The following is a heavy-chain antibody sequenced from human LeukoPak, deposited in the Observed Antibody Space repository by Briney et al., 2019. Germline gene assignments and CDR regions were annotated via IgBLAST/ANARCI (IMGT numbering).Heavy chain of an antibody. Sequence: ASVKVSCKASGYTFTTYAMNWVRQAPGQGLEWMGWINTNTGNPTYVQGFTGRFVFSLDTSVSTAYLQISSLKAEDTAVYYCARSGGSGSYYARYYYYYMDVWGKGTTVTVSS. D-gene: IGHD3-10*01. J-gene: IGHJ6*03. CDR1: GYTFTTYA. CDR2: INTNTGNP. CDR3: ARSGGSGSYYARYYYYYMDV. V-gene: IGHV7-4-1*02.